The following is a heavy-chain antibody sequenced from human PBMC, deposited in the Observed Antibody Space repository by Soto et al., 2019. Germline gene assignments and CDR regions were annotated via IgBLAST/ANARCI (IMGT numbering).Heavy chain of an antibody. CDR2: LYNAGST. CDR3: ARDLWGYCGTDCYPLDV. D-gene: IGHD2-21*02. CDR1: GGSISRYY. Sequence: QVRLQESGPGLVKPSETLSLTCTVSGGSISRYYWSWIRQPPGKGLEWIGYLYNAGSTIYNPSLKSRVTIPADXSXNXXSLTLNYVTAADTAVYYCARDLWGYCGTDCYPLDVWGQGTTVTVSS. J-gene: IGHJ6*02. V-gene: IGHV4-59*01.